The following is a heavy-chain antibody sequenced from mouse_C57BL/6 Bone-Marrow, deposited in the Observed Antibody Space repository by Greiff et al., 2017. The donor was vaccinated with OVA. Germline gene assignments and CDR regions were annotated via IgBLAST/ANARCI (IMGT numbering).Heavy chain of an antibody. CDR2: IYPRSGNT. CDR1: GYTFTSYG. V-gene: IGHV1-81*01. D-gene: IGHD2-3*01. Sequence: VQLQQSGAELARPGASVQLSCKASGYTFTSYGISWVKQRTGQGLEWIGEIYPRSGNTYYNEKFKGKATLTADKSSSTAYMELRSLTSEDSAVYFCARDGGYFYAMDYWGQGTSVTVSS. J-gene: IGHJ4*01. CDR3: ARDGGYFYAMDY.